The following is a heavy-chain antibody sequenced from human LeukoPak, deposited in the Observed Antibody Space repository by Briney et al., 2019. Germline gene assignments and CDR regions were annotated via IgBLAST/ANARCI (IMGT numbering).Heavy chain of an antibody. CDR1: GGSFSGYY. J-gene: IGHJ6*02. CDR3: ARGGGISLRYYHYGMDV. Sequence: SETLSLTCAVYGGSFSGYYWSWIRQPPGKGLEWIGEINHSGSTNYNPSLKSRVTISVDTSKNQFSLKLSSVTAADTAVYYCARGGGISLRYYHYGMDVWGQGTTVTVSS. V-gene: IGHV4-34*01. D-gene: IGHD3-16*01. CDR2: INHSGST.